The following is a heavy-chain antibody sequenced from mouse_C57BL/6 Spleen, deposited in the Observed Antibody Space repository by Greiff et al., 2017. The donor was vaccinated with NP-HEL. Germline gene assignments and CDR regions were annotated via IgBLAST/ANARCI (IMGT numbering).Heavy chain of an antibody. Sequence: QVQLQQSGAELVKPGASVKLSCKASGYTFTSYWMHWVKQRPGQGLEWIGMIHPNSGSTNYNEKFKSKATLTVDKSSSTAYMQLSSLTSEDSAVYDCERGRRNWFAYWGQGTLVTVSA. CDR2: IHPNSGST. CDR1: GYTFTSYW. V-gene: IGHV1-64*01. J-gene: IGHJ3*01. CDR3: ERGRRNWFAY.